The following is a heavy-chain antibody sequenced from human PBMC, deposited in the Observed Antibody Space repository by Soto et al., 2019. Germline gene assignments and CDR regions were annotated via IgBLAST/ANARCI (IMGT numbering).Heavy chain of an antibody. CDR3: ARGGYAVIAAAGSPGGYYYGMDV. CDR1: GGSFSGYY. Sequence: PSETLSLTCAVYGGSFSGYYWCWIRQPPGKGLEWIGEINHSGSTNYNPSLKSRVTISVDTSKNQFSLKLSSVTAADTAVYYCARGGYAVIAAAGSPGGYYYGMDVWGQGTTVTVSS. D-gene: IGHD6-13*01. J-gene: IGHJ6*02. V-gene: IGHV4-34*01. CDR2: INHSGST.